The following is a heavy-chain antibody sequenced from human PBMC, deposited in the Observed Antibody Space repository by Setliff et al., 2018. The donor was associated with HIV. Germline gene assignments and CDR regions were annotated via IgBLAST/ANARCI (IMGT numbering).Heavy chain of an antibody. CDR3: ARGRRDPQVRRKEVGYFDY. D-gene: IGHD2-2*01. Sequence: SETLSLTCTVSGDSISSYSWNWIRQSPGGGLEWIGFIYYRGSTYYNPSLKSRVTISVDTSKNQFSLKLSSVTAADTAVYYCARGRRDPQVRRKEVGYFDYWGQGTLVTVSS. V-gene: IGHV4-59*12. CDR1: GDSISSYS. J-gene: IGHJ4*02. CDR2: IYYRGST.